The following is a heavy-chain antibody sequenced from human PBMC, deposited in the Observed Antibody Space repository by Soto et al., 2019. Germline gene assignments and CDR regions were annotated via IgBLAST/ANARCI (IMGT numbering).Heavy chain of an antibody. D-gene: IGHD3-16*02. V-gene: IGHV4-34*01. J-gene: IGHJ4*02. CDR3: ARVRGDYVWGSYRIGY. Sequence: TLSLTCAVYGGSFSGYYWSWIRQPPGKGLEWIGEINHSGSTNYNPSLKSRVTISVDTSKNQFSLKLSSVTAADTAVYYCARVRGDYVWGSYRIGYWGQGTLVTVSS. CDR2: INHSGST. CDR1: GGSFSGYY.